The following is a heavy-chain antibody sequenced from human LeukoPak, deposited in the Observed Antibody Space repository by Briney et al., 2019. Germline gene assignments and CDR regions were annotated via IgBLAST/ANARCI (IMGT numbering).Heavy chain of an antibody. D-gene: IGHD3-10*01. J-gene: IGHJ6*02. Sequence: GRSLRLSCAASGFTFSSYGMHWVRQAPGKGLEWVAVIWYDGSNKYYADSVKGRFTISRDNSKNTLYLQMNSLRAEDTAVYYCAREPTPQVTMVRGVISPYYYGMDVWGQGTTVTVSS. CDR1: GFTFSSYG. CDR3: AREPTPQVTMVRGVISPYYYGMDV. V-gene: IGHV3-33*01. CDR2: IWYDGSNK.